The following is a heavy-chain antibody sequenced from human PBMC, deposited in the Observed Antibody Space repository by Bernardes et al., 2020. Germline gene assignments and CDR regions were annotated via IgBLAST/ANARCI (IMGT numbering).Heavy chain of an antibody. V-gene: IGHV3-53*01. CDR2: LYIFCDT. Sequence: GGSLRLSFSSFGFTVSAHYMTWFRQAPGKVLEWVSVLYIFCDTYYADSVKGRFTISRDNSKNTLYLQMNNLRTEDTAIYYCAGSILVFGVAGNDYWGQGNMVTVSS. CDR1: GFTVSAHY. D-gene: IGHD3-3*01. J-gene: IGHJ4*02. CDR3: AGSILVFGVAGNDY.